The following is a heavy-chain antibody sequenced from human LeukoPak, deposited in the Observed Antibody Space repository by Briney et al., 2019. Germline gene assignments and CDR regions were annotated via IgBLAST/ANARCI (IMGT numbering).Heavy chain of an antibody. CDR1: GGSFSGYY. CDR2: INHSGST. D-gene: IGHD1-26*01. J-gene: IGHJ6*02. CDR3: ARALVGATRYYGMDV. Sequence: PSETLSLTCAVYGGSFSGYYWSWIRQPPGKGLEWIGEINHSGSTNYNPSLKSRVTISVDTSKNQYSLKLSSVTAADTAVYYCARALVGATRYYGMDVWGQGTTVTVSS. V-gene: IGHV4-34*01.